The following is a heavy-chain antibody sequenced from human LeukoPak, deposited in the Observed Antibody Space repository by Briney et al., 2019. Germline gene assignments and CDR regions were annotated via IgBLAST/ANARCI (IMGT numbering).Heavy chain of an antibody. D-gene: IGHD5-18*01. CDR2: INSDGSST. V-gene: IGHV3-74*01. CDR3: ARDVWRRGYSYGYDY. Sequence: PGGSLRLSCAASGFTFSSYWMHWVRQAPGKGLAWVSRINSDGSSTSYADSVKGRFTISRDNAKNTLYLQMNSLRAEDTAVYYCARDVWRRGYSYGYDYWGQGTLVTVSS. J-gene: IGHJ4*02. CDR1: GFTFSSYW.